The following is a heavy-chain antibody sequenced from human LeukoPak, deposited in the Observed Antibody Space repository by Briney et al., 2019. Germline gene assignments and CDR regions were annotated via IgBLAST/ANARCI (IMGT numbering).Heavy chain of an antibody. V-gene: IGHV4-34*01. Sequence: SETLSLTCAVYGGSFSGYYWSWIRQPPGRGLEWIGEINHSGSTNYNPSLKSRVTISVDTSKNQFSLKLSSVTAADTAVYYCAGEHSNYVIGYWGQGTLVTVSS. J-gene: IGHJ4*02. CDR2: INHSGST. D-gene: IGHD4-11*01. CDR1: GGSFSGYY. CDR3: AGEHSNYVIGY.